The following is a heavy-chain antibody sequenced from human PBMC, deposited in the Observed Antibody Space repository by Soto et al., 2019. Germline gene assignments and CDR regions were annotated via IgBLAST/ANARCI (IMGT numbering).Heavy chain of an antibody. J-gene: IGHJ4*02. V-gene: IGHV4-39*01. D-gene: IGHD2-2*01. CDR2: IYYSGST. CDR1: GGSISSSSYY. Sequence: PSETLSLTCTVSGGSISSSSYYWGWIRQPPGKGLERIGSIYYSGSTYYNPSLKSRVTISVDTSKNQFSLKLSSVTAADTAVYYCASSYCSTSTCPTPVFAFDYWGQGTLVTVSS. CDR3: ASSYCSTSTCPTPVFAFDY.